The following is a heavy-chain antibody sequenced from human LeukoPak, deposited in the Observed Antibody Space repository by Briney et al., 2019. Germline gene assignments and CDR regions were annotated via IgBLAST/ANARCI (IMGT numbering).Heavy chain of an antibody. Sequence: SETLSLTCTVSGGSISTSNYYWGWIRQPPGKGLEWIGNIFYSGSTYYSPSLKSRVTISLDTSRNQFSLKLSSVTAADTAVYYCARVLPHYYGSGTFFNPRRIFDYWGQGILVTVSS. CDR1: GGSISTSNYY. CDR2: IFYSGST. D-gene: IGHD3-10*01. V-gene: IGHV4-39*07. CDR3: ARVLPHYYGSGTFFNPRRIFDY. J-gene: IGHJ4*02.